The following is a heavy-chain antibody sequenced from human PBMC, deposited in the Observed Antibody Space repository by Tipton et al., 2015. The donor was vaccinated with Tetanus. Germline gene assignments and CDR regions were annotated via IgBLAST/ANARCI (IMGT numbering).Heavy chain of an antibody. CDR2: ISGNGDDP. D-gene: IGHD3-10*01. CDR3: ARGGHFSPFTY. V-gene: IGHV3-23*01. CDR1: GFTFGSSA. Sequence: SLRLSCAGSGFTFGSSAMTWVRQAPGKGLEWVSTISGNGDDPFYADSVKGRFTISRDNSKNTVSPQMNSLSAEDTAMYYCARGGHFSPFTYWGQGVLVTVSS. J-gene: IGHJ4*02.